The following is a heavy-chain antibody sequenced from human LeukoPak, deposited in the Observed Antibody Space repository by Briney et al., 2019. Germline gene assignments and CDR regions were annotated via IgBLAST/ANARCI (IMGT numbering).Heavy chain of an antibody. J-gene: IGHJ6*03. Sequence: SVKVSCKASGGTFSSYAISWVRQAPGQGLEWMGGIIPIFGTANYAQKFQGRVTITADESTSTAYMELSSLRSEDTAVYYCARPSLSGYDYDYYYYMDVWGKGTTVTVSS. CDR3: ARPSLSGYDYDYYYYMDV. CDR2: IIPIFGTA. D-gene: IGHD5-12*01. V-gene: IGHV1-69*13. CDR1: GGTFSSYA.